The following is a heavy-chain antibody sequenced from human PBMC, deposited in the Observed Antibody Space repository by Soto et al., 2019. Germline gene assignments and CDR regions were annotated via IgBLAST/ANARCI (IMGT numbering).Heavy chain of an antibody. Sequence: QVPLVQSGAEVKKPGASVKVSCKASGYTFTGYYMHWVRQAPGQGLEWMGWINPNSGGTNYAQKFQGWVTMTRDTSLSTGYMELSRLRSDDTAVYYCATNGGSPHYYYYYGMDVWGQGTTVIVSS. D-gene: IGHD2-8*01. CDR3: ATNGGSPHYYYYYGMDV. CDR2: INPNSGGT. V-gene: IGHV1-2*04. J-gene: IGHJ6*02. CDR1: GYTFTGYY.